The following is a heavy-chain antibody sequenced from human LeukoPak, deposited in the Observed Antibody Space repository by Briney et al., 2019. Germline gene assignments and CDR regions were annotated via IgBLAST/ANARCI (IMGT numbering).Heavy chain of an antibody. CDR2: IYPGDSDT. V-gene: IGHV5-51*01. CDR3: ARHGYSSSWYTNWSYYYYMDV. CDR1: GYSFTSYW. D-gene: IGHD6-13*01. Sequence: PGASLKISCKCSGYSFTSYWIGWGRQMPGKGLEWMGIIYPGDSDTRYSPSVQGQITTSADKSISTAYLQWSSLKASDTAMYYCARHGYSSSWYTNWSYYYYMDVWGKGTTVTVSS. J-gene: IGHJ6*03.